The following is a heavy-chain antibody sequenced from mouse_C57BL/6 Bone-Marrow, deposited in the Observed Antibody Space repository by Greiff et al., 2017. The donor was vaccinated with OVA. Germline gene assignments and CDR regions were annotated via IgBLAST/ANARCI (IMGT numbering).Heavy chain of an antibody. CDR1: GFTFSDYY. CDR3: ARTTYYYAMDY. CDR2: INYDGSST. V-gene: IGHV5-16*01. J-gene: IGHJ4*01. Sequence: EVQLVESEGGLVQPGSSMKLSCTASGFTFSDYYMAWVRQVPEKGLEWVANINYDGSSTYYLDSLKSRFIISRDNAKNILYLQMSRLKSEDTATYYCARTTYYYAMDYWGQGTSVTVSS. D-gene: IGHD1-1*01.